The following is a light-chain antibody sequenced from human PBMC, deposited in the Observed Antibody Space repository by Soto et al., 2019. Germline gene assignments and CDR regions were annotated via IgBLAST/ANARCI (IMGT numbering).Light chain of an antibody. CDR2: GAS. J-gene: IGKJ2*01. V-gene: IGKV1-39*01. CDR3: QQSYRSPYT. CDR1: QSINIY. Sequence: IQMTQSPSSLSASVGDSVTVTCRASQSINIYLNWYQQKPGKAPTLLIYGASSLQSGVPSRFTGGGSRTDFTLTISSLHPVDFATYYCQQSYRSPYTFGQGTKLEIK.